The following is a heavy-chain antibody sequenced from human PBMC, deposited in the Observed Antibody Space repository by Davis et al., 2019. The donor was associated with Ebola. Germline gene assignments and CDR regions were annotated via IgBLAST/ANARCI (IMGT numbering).Heavy chain of an antibody. V-gene: IGHV1-46*01. CDR3: ARETQWDPKGVYYFDY. J-gene: IGHJ4*02. Sequence: ASVKVSCKASGYTFTSYYMHWVRQAPGQGLEWMGIINPSGGSTSYAQKFQGRVTMTRDTSTSTVYMELSSLRSEDTAVYYCARETQWDPKGVYYFDYWGQGTLVTVSS. CDR2: INPSGGST. CDR1: GYTFTSYY. D-gene: IGHD1-26*01.